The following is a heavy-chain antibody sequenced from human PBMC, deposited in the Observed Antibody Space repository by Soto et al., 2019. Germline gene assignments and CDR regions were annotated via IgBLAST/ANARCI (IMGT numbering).Heavy chain of an antibody. Sequence: NPSETLSLTCTVSGGSISSYYWSWIRQPPGKGLEWIGYIYYSGSTNYNPSLKSRVTISVDTSKNQFSLKLSSVTAADTAVYYCARVVGYCSSTSCYPSSGWYEPAFFDYWGQGTLVTVSS. CDR3: ARVVGYCSSTSCYPSSGWYEPAFFDY. CDR1: GGSISSYY. V-gene: IGHV4-59*01. D-gene: IGHD2-2*03. CDR2: IYYSGST. J-gene: IGHJ4*02.